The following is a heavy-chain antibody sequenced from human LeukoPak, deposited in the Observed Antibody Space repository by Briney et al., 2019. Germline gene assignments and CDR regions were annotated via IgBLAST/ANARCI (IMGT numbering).Heavy chain of an antibody. D-gene: IGHD3-10*01. CDR1: GYTFNSYY. V-gene: IGHV1-46*02. Sequence: ASVKVSCKASGYTFNSYYMHWVRQAPGQGLEWMGIINPSGGRTSYAQKFQGRVTMTRNTSISTAYMELSSLRSEDTAVYYCARSVWFGELLADVWGQGTTVTVSS. CDR2: INPSGGRT. CDR3: ARSVWFGELLADV. J-gene: IGHJ6*02.